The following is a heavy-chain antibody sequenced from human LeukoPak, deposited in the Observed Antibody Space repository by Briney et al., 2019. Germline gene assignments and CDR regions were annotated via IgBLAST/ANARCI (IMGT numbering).Heavy chain of an antibody. CDR1: GGSISSYY. Sequence: SETLSLTCTASGGSISSYYWSWIRQPAGKGLEWIGRIYTSGSTNYNPSLKSRVTISVDTSKNQFSLKLSSVTAADTAVYYCARVQLVRESTACYFDYWGQGTLVTVSS. J-gene: IGHJ4*02. V-gene: IGHV4-4*07. CDR2: IYTSGST. D-gene: IGHD6-6*01. CDR3: ARVQLVRESTACYFDY.